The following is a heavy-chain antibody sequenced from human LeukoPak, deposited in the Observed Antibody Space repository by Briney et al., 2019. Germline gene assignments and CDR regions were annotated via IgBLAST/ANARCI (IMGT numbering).Heavy chain of an antibody. CDR3: ARGRVVPAVVLDY. V-gene: IGHV3-30*19. J-gene: IGHJ4*02. Sequence: GGSLRLSCAASGFTFSSYVMHWVRQAPGKGLEWVAVIWYDGSNKYYADSVKGRFTISRDNSKNTLYLQMNSLRAEDTAVYYCARGRVVPAVVLDYWGQGTLVTVSS. D-gene: IGHD2-2*01. CDR1: GFTFSSYV. CDR2: IWYDGSNK.